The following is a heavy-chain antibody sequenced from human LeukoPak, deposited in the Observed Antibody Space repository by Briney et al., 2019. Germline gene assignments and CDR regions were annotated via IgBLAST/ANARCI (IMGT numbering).Heavy chain of an antibody. J-gene: IGHJ3*01. CDR2: IYYSGST. D-gene: IGHD3-10*01. V-gene: IGHV4-39*01. CDR3: AGGRGEAPKPDVFDF. Sequence: PSETLSLTCTVSGGSISSSSYYWGWIRQPPGKGLEWIGSIYYSGSTYYNPPLKSRVTISVDTSKNQFSLKLSSVTAADTAVDYCAGGRGEAPKPDVFDFGGKGTMVTVSS. CDR1: GGSISSSSYY.